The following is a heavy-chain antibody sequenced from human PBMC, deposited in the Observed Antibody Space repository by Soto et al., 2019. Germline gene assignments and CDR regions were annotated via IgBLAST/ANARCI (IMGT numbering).Heavy chain of an antibody. J-gene: IGHJ3*02. V-gene: IGHV1-69*13. Sequence: GASVKVSCKASRGTFSSYAISWARQAPGQGLEWMGGIIPIFGTANYAQKFQGSVTITADESTSTAYMELSSLRSEDPAVYYCARSSPPPGVQHVLSGYAFDIWGQGTMVTVSS. CDR3: ARSSPPPGVQHVLSGYAFDI. CDR1: RGTFSSYA. CDR2: IIPIFGTA. D-gene: IGHD3-16*02.